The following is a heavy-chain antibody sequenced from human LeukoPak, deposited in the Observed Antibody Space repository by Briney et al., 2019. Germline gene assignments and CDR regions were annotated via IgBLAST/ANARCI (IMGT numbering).Heavy chain of an antibody. D-gene: IGHD3-10*01. CDR2: MNPNSGNT. CDR3: ARIGGSGSYQPLRYYYYYMDV. J-gene: IGHJ6*03. Sequence: ASVKVSCKASGYTFTSYDINWVRQATGQGLEWMGWMNPNSGNTGYAQKFQGRVTITRNTSISTAYMELSSLRSEDTAVYYCARIGGSGSYQPLRYYYYYMDVWGKGTTVTISS. CDR1: GYTFTSYD. V-gene: IGHV1-8*03.